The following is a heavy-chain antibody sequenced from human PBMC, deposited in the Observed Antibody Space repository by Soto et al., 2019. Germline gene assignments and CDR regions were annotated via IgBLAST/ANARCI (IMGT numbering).Heavy chain of an antibody. CDR3: TTDGGVSAYPLFWA. D-gene: IGHD2-8*02. Sequence: GGSLRLSCAASGITFTNAWMGCVRQAPWKGLEWIVRLKSRRDGGTSDYAAPVKGRFIISKDESINTLYLQMNSLKTEDTAVYYCTTDGGVSAYPLFWAWGQGTLVTVSS. V-gene: IGHV3-15*01. CDR1: GITFTNAW. CDR2: LKSRRDGGTS. J-gene: IGHJ5*02.